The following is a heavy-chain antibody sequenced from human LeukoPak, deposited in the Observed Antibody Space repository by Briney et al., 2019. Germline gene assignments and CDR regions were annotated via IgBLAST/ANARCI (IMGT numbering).Heavy chain of an antibody. CDR2: INPNSGGT. J-gene: IGHJ4*02. CDR3: ARGRVGATLGY. D-gene: IGHD1-26*01. V-gene: IGHV1-2*02. Sequence: ASVKVSCKASGGTFSSYAISWVRQAPGQGLEWMGWINPNSGGTNYAQKFQGRVTMTRDTSISTAYMELSRLRSDDTAVYYCARGRVGATLGYWGQGTLVTVSS. CDR1: GGTFSSYA.